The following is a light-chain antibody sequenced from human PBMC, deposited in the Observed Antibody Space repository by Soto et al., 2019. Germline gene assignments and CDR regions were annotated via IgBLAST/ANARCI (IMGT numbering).Light chain of an antibody. Sequence: QSALTQPASVSGSPGQSITISCTGTSSDVGGYNHVSWYQLHQGKAPKLMVYEVSNRPSGVSNRFSGSKSGNTASLTISGLQAEDEADYYCFSYTSSTAYVFGTGTKLTVL. CDR3: FSYTSSTAYV. V-gene: IGLV2-14*01. CDR1: SSDVGGYNH. J-gene: IGLJ1*01. CDR2: EVS.